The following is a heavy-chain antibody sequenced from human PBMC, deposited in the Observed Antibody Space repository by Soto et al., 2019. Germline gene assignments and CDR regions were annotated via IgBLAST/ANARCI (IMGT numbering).Heavy chain of an antibody. Sequence: GGSLRHPCAASGFTFINDPMSWVRQAPGSGLEWVSGISESGGSSYYADSVKGRFTISRDNSKTALYLQMDSLRGEDTAVYYCARYSDSSGYMYHFDYWGPGTLVTVSS. CDR1: GFTFINDP. CDR3: ARYSDSSGYMYHFDY. J-gene: IGHJ4*02. D-gene: IGHD6-6*01. V-gene: IGHV3-23*01. CDR2: ISESGGSS.